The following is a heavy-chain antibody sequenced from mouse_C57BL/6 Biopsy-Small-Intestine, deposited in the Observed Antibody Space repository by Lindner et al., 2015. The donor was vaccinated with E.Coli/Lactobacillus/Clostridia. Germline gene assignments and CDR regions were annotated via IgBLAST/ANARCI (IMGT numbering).Heavy chain of an antibody. J-gene: IGHJ3*01. CDR2: IWGVGST. CDR1: GCSLTSYG. CDR3: AIYYYGSSSLFAY. V-gene: IGHV2-6*01. Sequence: VQLQESGPGLVAPSQSLSITCTVSGCSLTSYGVDWVRQSPGKGLEWLGVIWGVGSTNYNSALKSRLSISKDNSKSQVFLKMNSLQTDDTAMYYCAIYYYGSSSLFAYWGQGTLVTVSA. D-gene: IGHD1-1*01.